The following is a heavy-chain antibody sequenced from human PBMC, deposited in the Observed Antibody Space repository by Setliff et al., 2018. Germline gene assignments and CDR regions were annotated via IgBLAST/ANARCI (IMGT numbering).Heavy chain of an antibody. Sequence: ASVKVSCKASGYTFSHSGITWVRQAPGQGLEWMGWISAYTGNTNYAPKLQGRVTMTTDASTSTAYMELRGLTSDDTAVYYCSRLVRYCTTTTCQRASGAEFWGQGTLVTVSS. CDR1: GYTFSHSG. J-gene: IGHJ4*02. D-gene: IGHD2-8*01. CDR2: ISAYTGNT. V-gene: IGHV1-18*01. CDR3: SRLVRYCTTTTCQRASGAEF.